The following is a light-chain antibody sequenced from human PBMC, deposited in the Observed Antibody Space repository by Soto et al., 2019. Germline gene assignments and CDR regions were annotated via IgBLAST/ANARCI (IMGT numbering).Light chain of an antibody. CDR3: SSHGGSNNFYV. J-gene: IGLJ1*01. V-gene: IGLV2-11*01. CDR1: SGDVGAYDR. CDR2: DVT. Sequence: QSALTQPRSVSGSPGQSVTISCTGTSGDVGAYDRVSWYQHHPTKAPKLIIYDVTNRPSGVPYRFSGSKSGSTASLTISGLQAEDEADYYCSSHGGSNNFYVFGTGTKLTVL.